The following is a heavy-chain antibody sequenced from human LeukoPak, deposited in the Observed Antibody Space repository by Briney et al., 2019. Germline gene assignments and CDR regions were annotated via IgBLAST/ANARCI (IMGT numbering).Heavy chain of an antibody. J-gene: IGHJ5*02. D-gene: IGHD2-15*01. CDR1: GYTFTGYY. CDR2: ITAYNGNT. V-gene: IGHV1-18*04. CDR3: ARERGYCSGGSCYSGGGFDP. Sequence: ASVKVSCKASGYTFTGYYMHWVRQAPGQGLEWMGCITAYNGNTNYAQKLQGRVTMTTDTFTSTAYMELRSLRSDDTAVYYCARERGYCSGGSCYSGGGFDPWGQGTLVIVSS.